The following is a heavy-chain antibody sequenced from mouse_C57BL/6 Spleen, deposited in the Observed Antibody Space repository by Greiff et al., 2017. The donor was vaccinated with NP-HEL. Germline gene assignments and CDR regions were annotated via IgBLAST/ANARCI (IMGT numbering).Heavy chain of an antibody. D-gene: IGHD2-5*01. CDR2: INYDGSST. J-gene: IGHJ1*03. Sequence: EVKLMESEGGLVQPGSSMKLSCTASGFTFSDYYMAWVRQVPEKGLEWVANINYDGSSTYYLDSLKSRFIISRDNAKNILYLQMSSLKSEDTATYYCARDKTNYSNLDWYFDVWGTGTTVTVSS. CDR3: ARDKTNYSNLDWYFDV. CDR1: GFTFSDYY. V-gene: IGHV5-16*01.